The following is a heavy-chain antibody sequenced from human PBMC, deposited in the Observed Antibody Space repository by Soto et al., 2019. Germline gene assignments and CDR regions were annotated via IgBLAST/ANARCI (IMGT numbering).Heavy chain of an antibody. Sequence: QVQLQESGPGLVKPPQTLSLTSPVSGGSISSGGYYWSWIRQHPGKGLEGIGYIYYSGSTYYNPSLKSRVTISIYTSNDTCSLKLSSVTAADTALDYCAREPIDPDYGDGWFDPWGQGTLVTVSS. CDR3: AREPIDPDYGDGWFDP. CDR1: GGSISSGGYY. CDR2: IYYSGST. J-gene: IGHJ5*02. D-gene: IGHD4-17*01. V-gene: IGHV4-31*03.